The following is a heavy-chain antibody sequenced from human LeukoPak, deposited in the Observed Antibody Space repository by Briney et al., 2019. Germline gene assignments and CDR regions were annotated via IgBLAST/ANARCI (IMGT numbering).Heavy chain of an antibody. CDR1: GYSFANYW. J-gene: IGHJ4*02. V-gene: IGHV5-51*01. Sequence: EESLQISCKGFGYSFANYWIAWVRQMPGKGLEWMGIIYPGDSDTRYSPSFQGQVTISADKSINTAYLQWSSLKASDTATYYCARRYDNTGYYVYWGQGTLVTVSS. D-gene: IGHD3-22*01. CDR2: IYPGDSDT. CDR3: ARRYDNTGYYVY.